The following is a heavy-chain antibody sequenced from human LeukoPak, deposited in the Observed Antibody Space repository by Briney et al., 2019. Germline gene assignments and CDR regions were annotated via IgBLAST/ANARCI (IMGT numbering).Heavy chain of an antibody. CDR2: IRYDGSNK. CDR1: GFIFSNYA. Sequence: GGSLRLSXAASGFIFSNYAMHWVRQAPGKGLQWVTFIRYDGSNKYYAESVKGRFTISRDNSKNTLYLQMNSLRAEDTAVYYCAKAIHSSSSGVVDYWGQGTLVTVSS. CDR3: AKAIHSSSSGVVDY. V-gene: IGHV3-30*02. D-gene: IGHD6-6*01. J-gene: IGHJ4*02.